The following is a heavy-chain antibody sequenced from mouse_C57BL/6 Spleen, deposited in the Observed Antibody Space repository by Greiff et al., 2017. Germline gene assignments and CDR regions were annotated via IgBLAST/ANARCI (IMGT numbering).Heavy chain of an antibody. V-gene: IGHV1-64*01. D-gene: IGHD1-1*01. CDR2: IHPYSGST. J-gene: IGHJ3*01. Sequence: QVQLQQSGAELVKPGASVKLSCKASGYTFTSYWMHWVKQRPGQGLEWIGIIHPYSGSTTYNEKFKSKATLTVDKSSSTAYMQLSSLTSEDSAVCYYATYGRAYWGQGTLVTVSA. CDR3: ATYGRAY. CDR1: GYTFTSYW.